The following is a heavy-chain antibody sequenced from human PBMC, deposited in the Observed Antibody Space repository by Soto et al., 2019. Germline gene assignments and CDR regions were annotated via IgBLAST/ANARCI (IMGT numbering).Heavy chain of an antibody. CDR1: GGSFSGYS. J-gene: IGHJ4*02. Sequence: SDTLSLTCAVYGGSFSGYSWTWIRQSPGKGLEWIGQINHSGSTNSNPSLKSRVTISLVTSKNQFSLELTSVTAADTAVYYCARGLFSENYYSGGWYYFDSWGQGTLVTVS. CDR3: ARGLFSENYYSGGWYYFDS. D-gene: IGHD1-26*01. V-gene: IGHV4-34*01. CDR2: INHSGST.